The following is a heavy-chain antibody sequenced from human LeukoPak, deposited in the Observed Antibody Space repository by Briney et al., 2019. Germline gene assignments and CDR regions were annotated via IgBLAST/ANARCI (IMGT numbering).Heavy chain of an antibody. CDR1: GYTFTGYY. D-gene: IGHD5-24*01. CDR3: ARGLRPHKYGYNYILDY. CDR2: INPNSGGT. Sequence: ASVKVSCKASGYTFTGYYMHWVRQAPGQGLEWMGWINPNSGGTNYAQKFQGRVTMTRDTSISTAYMELSRLRSDDTAVYYCARGLRPHKYGYNYILDYWGQGTLVTVSS. J-gene: IGHJ4*02. V-gene: IGHV1-2*02.